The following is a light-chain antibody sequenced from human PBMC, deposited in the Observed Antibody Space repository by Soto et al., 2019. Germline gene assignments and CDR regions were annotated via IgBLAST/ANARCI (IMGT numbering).Light chain of an antibody. Sequence: QSVLTQPPSASGTPGQRVTISCSGSSSNIGSNYVYWYQQLPGTAPTLLIYRNNQRPSGGPDRFSGSQSGTSASLAISGLRSEDEADYYCAAWDDSLSGYVFGTGTKVTVL. CDR3: AAWDDSLSGYV. CDR2: RNN. J-gene: IGLJ1*01. CDR1: SSNIGSNY. V-gene: IGLV1-47*01.